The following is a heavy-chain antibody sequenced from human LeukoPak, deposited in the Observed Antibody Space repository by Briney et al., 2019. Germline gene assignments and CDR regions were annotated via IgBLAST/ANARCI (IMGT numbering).Heavy chain of an antibody. D-gene: IGHD6-13*01. CDR2: ISRNSGNM. V-gene: IGHV3-9*01. J-gene: IGHJ2*01. CDR3: AKGPGLGAGKRYLDL. CDR1: GFMFNDYA. Sequence: PGRSLRLSCAPSGFMFNDYALHWVRQAPGKGLEWVSRISRNSGNMYYVDSVKGRFTISRDNAKNSLSLQMNSLKPEDTALYYCAKGPGLGAGKRYLDLWGRGTLVIVSS.